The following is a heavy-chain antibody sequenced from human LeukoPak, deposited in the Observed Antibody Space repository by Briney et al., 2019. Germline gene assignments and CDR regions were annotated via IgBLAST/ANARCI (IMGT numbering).Heavy chain of an antibody. D-gene: IGHD2-2*01. CDR3: ARDDPKWTDQSDAFDI. Sequence: GASVKVSCKASGYTFTSYAMNWVRQAPGQGLEWMGWINTNTGNPTYAQGFTGRFVFSLDTSVSTAYLQISSLKAEDTAVYYCARDDPKWTDQSDAFDIWGQGTMVTVSS. CDR2: INTNTGNP. CDR1: GYTFTSYA. J-gene: IGHJ3*02. V-gene: IGHV7-4-1*02.